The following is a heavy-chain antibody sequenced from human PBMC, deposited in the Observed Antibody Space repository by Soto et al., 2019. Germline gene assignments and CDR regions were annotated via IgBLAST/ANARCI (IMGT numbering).Heavy chain of an antibody. D-gene: IGHD2-2*01. CDR2: TSADNGDT. Sequence: VQLVQSGAEVKEPGASVKVSCKASGYTFTRYGFSWVRQAPGQGLEWMAWTSADNGDTNYAPKLQDRVTLTTDTSTGTAYKERRSVRSDDTAVYYCARDERGTCTSSSCYYFDYWGQGTLVTVSS. CDR3: ARDERGTCTSSSCYYFDY. V-gene: IGHV1-18*04. J-gene: IGHJ4*02. CDR1: GYTFTRYG.